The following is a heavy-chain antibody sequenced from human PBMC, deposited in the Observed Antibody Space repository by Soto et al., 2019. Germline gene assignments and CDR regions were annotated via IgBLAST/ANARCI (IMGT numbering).Heavy chain of an antibody. D-gene: IGHD3-10*01. CDR3: VKNSGWFNT. V-gene: IGHV3-23*01. J-gene: IGHJ5*02. Sequence: QLLQSGGGLVQPGGCLTLSCAASGFTFGTTDMSWVRQAPGEGLEWVSTIDGSGGITYYADSVKGRFTISRDNSRNTVYLQMNSLRGDDTALYYCVKNSGWFNTWGQGALVTVSS. CDR2: IDGSGGIT. CDR1: GFTFGTTD.